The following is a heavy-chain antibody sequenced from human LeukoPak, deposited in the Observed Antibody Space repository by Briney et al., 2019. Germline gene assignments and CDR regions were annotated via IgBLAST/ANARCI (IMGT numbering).Heavy chain of an antibody. V-gene: IGHV1-24*01. CDR2: FDPEDGGT. CDR3: ATDIVVVTAWGAFDI. J-gene: IGHJ3*02. D-gene: IGHD2-21*02. Sequence: ASVKVSCKVSGYTLTELSMHWVRQAPGKGLEWMGGFDPEDGGTIYAQKFQGRVTMTEDTSTDTAYMELSSLRSEDTAVYYCATDIVVVTAWGAFDIWGQGTMVTVSS. CDR1: GYTLTELS.